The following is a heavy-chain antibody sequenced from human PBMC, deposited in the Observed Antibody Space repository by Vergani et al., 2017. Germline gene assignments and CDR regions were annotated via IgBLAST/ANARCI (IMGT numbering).Heavy chain of an antibody. J-gene: IGHJ6*03. CDR2: IYYSGST. CDR1: GGSISSYY. Sequence: QVQLHESGPGLVKPSETLSLTCTVSGGSISSYYWSWIRQPPGKGLEWIGYIYYSGSTNYNPSLKSRVTISVDTSKNQFSLKLSSVTAADTAVYYCARVRAAADYYYYYYYMDVWGKGTTVTVSS. CDR3: ARVRAAADYYYYYYYMDV. D-gene: IGHD6-13*01. V-gene: IGHV4-59*01.